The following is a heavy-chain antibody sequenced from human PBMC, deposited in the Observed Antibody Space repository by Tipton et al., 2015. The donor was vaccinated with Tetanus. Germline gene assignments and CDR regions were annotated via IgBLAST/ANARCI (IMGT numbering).Heavy chain of an antibody. CDR1: GGSFSGYY. CDR3: ATTPGYSYDYPRYYFDY. D-gene: IGHD5-18*01. J-gene: IGHJ4*02. CDR2: IYYSGST. Sequence: TLSLTCAVYGGSFSGYYWSWIRQHPGKGLEWIGYIYYSGSTYYNPSLKSRVTISVDTSKNQFSLNLSSMTAADTAVYYCATTPGYSYDYPRYYFDYWGQGSLVTVSS. V-gene: IGHV4-31*11.